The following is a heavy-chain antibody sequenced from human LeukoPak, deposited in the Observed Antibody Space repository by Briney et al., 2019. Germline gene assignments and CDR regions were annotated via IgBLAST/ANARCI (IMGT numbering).Heavy chain of an antibody. D-gene: IGHD3-16*02. Sequence: ASVKVSCNASGYTFTTYDINWVRQATGQGLEWMAWMNPNSGNTGYTQKFQGRVTMTRNTSISTAYMELSSLRSEDTAVYYCARELRLGELSYYFDYWGQGTLVTVSS. CDR2: MNPNSGNT. CDR3: ARELRLGELSYYFDY. V-gene: IGHV1-8*01. J-gene: IGHJ4*02. CDR1: GYTFTTYD.